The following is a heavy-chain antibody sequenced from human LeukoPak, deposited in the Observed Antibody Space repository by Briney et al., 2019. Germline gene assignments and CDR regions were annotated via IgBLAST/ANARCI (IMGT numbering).Heavy chain of an antibody. CDR1: GFTFSSYW. CDR2: IKQDGSEK. V-gene: IGHV3-7*01. Sequence: GGSLRLSCAASGFTFSSYWMSWVRQAPGKGLEWVANIKQDGSEKYYVDSVKGRFTISRDNAKNSLYLQMNSLRAEDTAVYYCARVARGDYYYYYMDVWGKGTTVTISS. CDR3: ARVARGDYYYYYMDV. J-gene: IGHJ6*03. D-gene: IGHD3-10*01.